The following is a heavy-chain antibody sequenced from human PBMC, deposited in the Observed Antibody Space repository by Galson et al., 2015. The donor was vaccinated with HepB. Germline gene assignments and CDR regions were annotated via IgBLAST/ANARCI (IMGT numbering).Heavy chain of an antibody. CDR1: GFTFSSYG. J-gene: IGHJ5*02. V-gene: IGHV3-33*08. CDR3: TRGIWFGELLFGSGFDP. CDR2: IWYDGSNK. Sequence: SLRLSCAASGFTFSSYGMHWVRQAPGKGLEWVAVIWYDGSNKYYADSVKGRFTISRDNSKNTLYLQMNSLRAEDTAVYYRTRGIWFGELLFGSGFDPWGQGTLVTVSS. D-gene: IGHD3-10*01.